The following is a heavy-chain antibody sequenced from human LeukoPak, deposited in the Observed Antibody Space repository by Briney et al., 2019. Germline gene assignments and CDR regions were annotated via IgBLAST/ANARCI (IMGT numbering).Heavy chain of an antibody. CDR2: ISYDGSNK. J-gene: IGHJ4*02. Sequence: PGRSLRLSCAASGFTFSSYAMHWVRQAPGKGLEWVAVISYDGSNKYYADSVKGRFTISRDNSNNTLYLQMNSLRAEDTAVYYCAREKGGYCSSTSCLEGGFIVYWGQGTLVTVSS. V-gene: IGHV3-30-3*01. CDR1: GFTFSSYA. D-gene: IGHD2-2*01. CDR3: AREKGGYCSSTSCLEGGFIVY.